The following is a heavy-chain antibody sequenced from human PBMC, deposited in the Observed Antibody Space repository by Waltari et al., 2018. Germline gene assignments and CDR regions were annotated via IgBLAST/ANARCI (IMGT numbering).Heavy chain of an antibody. V-gene: IGHV4-38-2*01. CDR3: AGLGAMGGLFDS. D-gene: IGHD2-15*01. J-gene: IGHJ4*02. CDR1: GYSITSGYY. Sequence: QVQLQESGPGLVKPSETLSLTCSVSGYSITSGYYWGCIRQPPGKGLEWIGNIYHSGTTYYNPAHKSRVTISVETAKNQILPNLGSVAAAGTAVYYWAGLGAMGGLFDSWGQGALVTVSS. CDR2: IYHSGTT.